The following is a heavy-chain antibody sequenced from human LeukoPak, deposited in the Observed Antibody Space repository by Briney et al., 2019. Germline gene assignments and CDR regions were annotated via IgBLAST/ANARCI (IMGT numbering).Heavy chain of an antibody. V-gene: IGHV4-34*01. J-gene: IGHJ4*02. CDR1: GGPFSGYY. D-gene: IGHD3-10*01. Sequence: PSETLSLTCAVYGGPFSGYYWSWIRQPPGKGLEWIGEINHSGSTNYNPSLKSRVTISLDTSKNQFSLKLTSVTAADTALYYCASGRSGGGSGSYFNYRLYYFDFWGQGTLVTVSS. CDR2: INHSGST. CDR3: ASGRSGGGSGSYFNYRLYYFDF.